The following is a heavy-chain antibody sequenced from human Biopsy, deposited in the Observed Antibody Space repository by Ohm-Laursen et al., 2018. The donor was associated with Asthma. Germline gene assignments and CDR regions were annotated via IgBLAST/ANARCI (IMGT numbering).Heavy chain of an antibody. CDR2: IGNRITDAI. CDR3: AREVKMAY. CDR1: GFTVSDYH. Sequence: SLRLSCAASGFTVSDYHMSWIRQTPGRGLEWISYIGNRITDAIYYADSVKGRFTISRDNAKNSVFLQMDSLRAEDTGVYYCAREVKMAYWGRGTLVTVSS. D-gene: IGHD2-8*01. J-gene: IGHJ4*02. V-gene: IGHV3-11*01.